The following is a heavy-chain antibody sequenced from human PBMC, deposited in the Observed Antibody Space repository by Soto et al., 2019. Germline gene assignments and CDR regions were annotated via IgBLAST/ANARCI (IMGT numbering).Heavy chain of an antibody. CDR1: GFTFSNYD. CDR3: ARVTGDRYYCDYMDV. Sequence: QLQLVESGGGVVQPGRSLRLSCAASGFTFSNYDMHWVRQAPGKGLEWVAGISYDGTKTYYADSVTGRFTVSRDNSKNTLYLQMNSLRVEDTAIYYCARVTGDRYYCDYMDVWGKGTTVTVSS. V-gene: IGHV3-33*05. J-gene: IGHJ6*03. CDR2: ISYDGTKT. D-gene: IGHD7-27*01.